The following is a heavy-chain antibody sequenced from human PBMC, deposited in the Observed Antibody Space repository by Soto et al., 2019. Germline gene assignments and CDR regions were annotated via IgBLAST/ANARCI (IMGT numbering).Heavy chain of an antibody. Sequence: PGGSLRLSCAASGFTFSSYWMHWVRQAPGKXLVWVSRINSDGSSTSYADSVKGRFTISRDNAKNTLYLQMNSLRAEDTAVYYCARLYDFWSGYFSENNWFDPWGQGTLVTVSS. CDR2: INSDGSST. CDR3: ARLYDFWSGYFSENNWFDP. J-gene: IGHJ5*02. CDR1: GFTFSSYW. D-gene: IGHD3-3*01. V-gene: IGHV3-74*01.